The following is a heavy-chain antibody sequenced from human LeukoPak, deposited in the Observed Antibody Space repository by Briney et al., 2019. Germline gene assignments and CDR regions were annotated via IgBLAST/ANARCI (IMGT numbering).Heavy chain of an antibody. V-gene: IGHV4-4*07. CDR1: GGSISSYY. D-gene: IGHD1-26*01. CDR3: ARHSGSYSRTYYFDY. CDR2: IYTSGST. J-gene: IGHJ4*02. Sequence: PSETLSLTCTVSGGSISSYYWSWIRQPAGKGLEWIGRIYTSGSTNYNPSLKSRVTMSVDTSKNQFSLKLSSVTAADTAVYYCARHSGSYSRTYYFDYWGQGTLVTVSS.